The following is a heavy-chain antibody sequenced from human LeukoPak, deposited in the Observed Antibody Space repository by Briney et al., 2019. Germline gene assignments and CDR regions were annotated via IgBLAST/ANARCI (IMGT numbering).Heavy chain of an antibody. J-gene: IGHJ6*02. Sequence: SETLSLTCTVSGGSISSYYWSWIRQPPGKGLEWIGYIYYSGSTNYNPSLKSRVTISVDTSKSQFSLKLSSVTAADTAVYYCARVSMVRGGGYYYGMDVWGQGTTVTVSS. CDR2: IYYSGST. D-gene: IGHD3-10*01. CDR3: ARVSMVRGGGYYYGMDV. V-gene: IGHV4-59*01. CDR1: GGSISSYY.